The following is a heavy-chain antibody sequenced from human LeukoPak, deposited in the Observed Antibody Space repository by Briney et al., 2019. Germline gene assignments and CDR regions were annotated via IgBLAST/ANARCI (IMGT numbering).Heavy chain of an antibody. V-gene: IGHV3-48*03. D-gene: IGHD3-10*01. J-gene: IGHJ4*02. CDR1: GFTFSSYE. Sequence: PGGSLRLSCAASGFTFSSYEMNWFRQAPGEGLEWVSYISSSGSTIYYADSVKGRFTISRDNSRNSLYLQMNSLRTEDSALYYCAKDRQGPYASGSFPDYWGQGTLVTVSS. CDR2: ISSSGSTI. CDR3: AKDRQGPYASGSFPDY.